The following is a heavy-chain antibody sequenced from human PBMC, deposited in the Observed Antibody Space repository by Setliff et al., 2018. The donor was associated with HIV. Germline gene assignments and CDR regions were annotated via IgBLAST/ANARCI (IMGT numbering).Heavy chain of an antibody. CDR1: GGAITGYY. V-gene: IGHV4-4*09. Sequence: PSETLSLTCNVSGGAITGYYWSWVRQAPGKALESIASIYSGGSAIYHPSLKSRVTISVDTSKNQLSLRLSSVTATDTAVYYCARARGSSGWYAWFDPWGQGTLVTVSS. D-gene: IGHD6-13*01. CDR2: IYSGGSA. CDR3: ARARGSSGWYAWFDP. J-gene: IGHJ5*02.